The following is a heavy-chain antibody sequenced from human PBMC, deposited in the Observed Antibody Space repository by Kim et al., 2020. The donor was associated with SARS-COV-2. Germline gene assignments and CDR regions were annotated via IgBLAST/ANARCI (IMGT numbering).Heavy chain of an antibody. D-gene: IGHD4-17*01. CDR2: ISSSSSTI. J-gene: IGHJ1*01. CDR1: GFTFSSYS. CDR3: ARDDYAPH. Sequence: GGSLRLSCAASGFTFSSYSMNWVRQAPGKGLEWVSYISSSSSTIYYADSVKGRFTISRDNAKNSLYLQMNSLRAEDTAVYYCARDDYAPHWGQGTLVTVSS. V-gene: IGHV3-48*04.